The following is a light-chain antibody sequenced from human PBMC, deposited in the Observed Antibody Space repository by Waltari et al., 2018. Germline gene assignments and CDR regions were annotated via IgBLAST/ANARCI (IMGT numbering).Light chain of an antibody. CDR3: QALGTGAWV. Sequence: SYELTQSPSVSVSPRQPASITSSGDILWNKNASWYQQKPGQSPLLVIYQDTNRPSGSPERFSGSKSGNAATLTLSGTQAMDEADYYCQALGTGAWVFGGGTKLTVL. CDR1: ILWNKN. CDR2: QDT. J-gene: IGLJ3*02. V-gene: IGLV3-1*01.